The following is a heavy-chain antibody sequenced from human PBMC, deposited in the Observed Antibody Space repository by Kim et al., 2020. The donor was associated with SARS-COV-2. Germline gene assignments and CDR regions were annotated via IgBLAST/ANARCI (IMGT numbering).Heavy chain of an antibody. D-gene: IGHD1-26*01. V-gene: IGHV3-23*01. CDR1: GFTLSNSS. J-gene: IGHJ4*02. Sequence: GGSLRLSCAASGFTLSNSSMDWVRQTPGKGLEWVSRISSDDTMTDYADSVKGRVTISRDKARNTLYLHMNNLRVEDTAVYYCARGVVNSGFDYWGEVTHVTASS. CDR3: ARGVVNSGFDY. CDR2: ISSDDTMT.